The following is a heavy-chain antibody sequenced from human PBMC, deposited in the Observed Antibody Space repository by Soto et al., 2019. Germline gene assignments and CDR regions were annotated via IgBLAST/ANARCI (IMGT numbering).Heavy chain of an antibody. CDR3: TADRAEMPTITIAY. V-gene: IGHV3-33*01. CDR2: IWYDGSNK. J-gene: IGHJ4*02. CDR1: GFTFSSYG. D-gene: IGHD3-3*01. Sequence: GGSLRLSCAASGFTFSSYGMHWVRQAPGKGLEWVAVIWYDGSNKYYADSVKGRFTISRDNSKNTLYLQMNSLRAEDTAVYYCTADRAEMPTITIAYWGQGSLVTVSS.